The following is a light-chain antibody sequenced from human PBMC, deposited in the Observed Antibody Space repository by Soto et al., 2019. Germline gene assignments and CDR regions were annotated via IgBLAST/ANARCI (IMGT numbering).Light chain of an antibody. V-gene: IGKV1-5*01. J-gene: IGKJ4*01. CDR1: QSFSTW. Sequence: DIQMTQSPSTLSAYVGDRVTITCRASQSFSTWLAWYQQKPGKAPKLLIYDASSLESGVPSRFSGSGSGTEFTLTISSLQPDDFATYYCQQYNRYPLTFGGGTKVDIK. CDR2: DAS. CDR3: QQYNRYPLT.